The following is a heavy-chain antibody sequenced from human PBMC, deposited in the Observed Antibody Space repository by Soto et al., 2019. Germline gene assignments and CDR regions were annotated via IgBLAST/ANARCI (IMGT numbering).Heavy chain of an antibody. J-gene: IGHJ4*02. CDR2: INAGNGNT. CDR1: GYTCTSYA. CDR3: ARGRLGDGYNLDY. Sequence: QVQLVQSGAEVKKPGASVKVSCKASGYTCTSYAMHWVRQAPGHRLAWMGWINAGNGNTKYSQKFQGRATITRDTSARTAYRGLSSLRSEDRAVYYCARGRLGDGYNLDYWGQGTLVTVSS. V-gene: IGHV1-3*01. D-gene: IGHD5-12*01.